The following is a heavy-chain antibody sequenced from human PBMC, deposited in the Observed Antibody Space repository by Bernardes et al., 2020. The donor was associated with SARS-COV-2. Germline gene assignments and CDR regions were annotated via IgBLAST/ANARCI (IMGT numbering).Heavy chain of an antibody. V-gene: IGHV4-39*01. Sequence: SETLSLTCTVSGGSITSSSYYWGWIRQSPGKGLEWIGSIYYSGSTYYNPALKSRVTISVDTSKDQFSLKLNSATAADTAVYYCARVTSGWRYYYGMDVWGQGTTVTVSS. D-gene: IGHD6-19*01. CDR3: ARVTSGWRYYYGMDV. J-gene: IGHJ6*02. CDR1: GGSITSSSYY. CDR2: IYYSGST.